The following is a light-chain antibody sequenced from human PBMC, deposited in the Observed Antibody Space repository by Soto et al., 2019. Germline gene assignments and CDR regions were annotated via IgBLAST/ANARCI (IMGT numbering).Light chain of an antibody. Sequence: DIVMTQSPDSLAVSLGERATINCKSSQSVLYSSNNKNYLAWYQQSPGQPPKLLIYWASTRESGVTDRFSGSGSGTDFTLTITSLQAEDVAVYYCQQYESTPPTFGQGTKLEIK. CDR1: QSVLYSSNNKNY. CDR3: QQYESTPPT. V-gene: IGKV4-1*01. J-gene: IGKJ2*01. CDR2: WAS.